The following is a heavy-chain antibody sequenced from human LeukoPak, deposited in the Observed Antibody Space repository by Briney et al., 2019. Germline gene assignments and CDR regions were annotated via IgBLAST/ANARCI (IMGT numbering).Heavy chain of an antibody. V-gene: IGHV4-39*01. Sequence: WVRQPPGKGLEWIGSIYYSGSTYYNPSLKSRVTISVDTSKNQFSLKLSSVTAADTAVYYCASSIAAREFDYWGQGTLVTVSS. J-gene: IGHJ4*02. CDR3: ASSIAAREFDY. CDR2: IYYSGST. D-gene: IGHD6-6*01.